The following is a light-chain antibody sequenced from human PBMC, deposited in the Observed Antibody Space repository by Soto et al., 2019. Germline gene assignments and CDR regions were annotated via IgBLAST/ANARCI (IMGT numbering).Light chain of an antibody. CDR3: QKYNSAPLT. V-gene: IGKV1-27*01. CDR2: AAF. Sequence: DIQMTQSPSSLSASVGDRVTITCRASQGISNYLAWYQQKPGKVPKLLIYAAFTLQSGGPSRFSGSGSGKDFTVTISSLQPEDVATYYCQKYNSAPLTFGGGTKVEIK. CDR1: QGISNY. J-gene: IGKJ4*01.